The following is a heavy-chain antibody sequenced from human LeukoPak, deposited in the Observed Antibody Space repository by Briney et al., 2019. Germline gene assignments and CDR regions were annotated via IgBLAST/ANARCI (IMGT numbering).Heavy chain of an antibody. CDR3: ARERAQDGDYGRNWFDP. D-gene: IGHD4-17*01. V-gene: IGHV1-18*01. CDR1: GYTFTSYG. CDR2: ISAYNGNT. J-gene: IGHJ5*02. Sequence: ASVKVSCKASGYTFTSYGISWVRQAPGRGLEWMGWISAYNGNTNYAQKLQGRVTMTTDTSTSTAYMELRSLRSDDTAVYYCARERAQDGDYGRNWFDPWGQGTLVTVSS.